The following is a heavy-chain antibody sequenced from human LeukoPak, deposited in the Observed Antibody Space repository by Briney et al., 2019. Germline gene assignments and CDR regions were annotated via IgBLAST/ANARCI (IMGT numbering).Heavy chain of an antibody. D-gene: IGHD3-10*01. V-gene: IGHV1-2*02. CDR1: GYTFTGYY. J-gene: IGHJ4*02. CDR2: INPNSGGT. Sequence: ASVKVSCKASGYTFTGYYMHWVRQAPGQGLEWMGWINPNSGGTNYAQNFQGRVTMSRDTSISTAYMDLSRLRSDDTAVYYCARAVGYGSGTYRQYFFDHWGQGTLVTVSS. CDR3: ARAVGYGSGTYRQYFFDH.